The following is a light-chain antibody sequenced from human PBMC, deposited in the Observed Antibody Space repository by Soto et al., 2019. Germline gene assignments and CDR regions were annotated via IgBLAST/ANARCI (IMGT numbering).Light chain of an antibody. Sequence: IQVTQSPSSVSASVGDRVTITCRASQSISSWLAWYQQKPGKAPKLLIYKASSLESGVPSRFSGSGSGTEFTLTISSLQPDDFATYYCQQYNSYSKTFGQGTKVDIK. CDR1: QSISSW. CDR3: QQYNSYSKT. J-gene: IGKJ1*01. V-gene: IGKV1-5*03. CDR2: KAS.